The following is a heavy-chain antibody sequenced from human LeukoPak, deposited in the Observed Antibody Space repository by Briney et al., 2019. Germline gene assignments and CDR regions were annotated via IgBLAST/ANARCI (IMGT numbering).Heavy chain of an antibody. D-gene: IGHD2-15*01. V-gene: IGHV3-9*01. CDR2: ISWSSGHT. CDR3: VRSVVVVAATPTHFDL. Sequence: PGGSLRLSCAAAEFKFDDYAMHWVRQGPGKGLEWVAGISWSSGHTEYAESVKGRFTISRDNARNALYLQMDGLRRDDTALYYCVRSVVVVAATPTHFDLWGRGTQVIVSS. CDR1: EFKFDDYA. J-gene: IGHJ2*01.